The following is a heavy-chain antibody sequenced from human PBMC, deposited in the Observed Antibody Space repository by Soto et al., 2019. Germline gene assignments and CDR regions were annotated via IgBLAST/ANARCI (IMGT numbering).Heavy chain of an antibody. Sequence: QVQLVQSGAEVKKPGSSVKVSCKASGGTFSSYAISWVRQAPGQGLEWMGGIIPIFGTANYAQKFQGRVTITADESTSTAYMELSSLSSDDTAVYYCAREGGYCSGGSCYSGLSWFDPWGQGTLVTVSS. D-gene: IGHD2-15*01. J-gene: IGHJ5*02. CDR2: IIPIFGTA. CDR3: AREGGYCSGGSCYSGLSWFDP. CDR1: GGTFSSYA. V-gene: IGHV1-69*12.